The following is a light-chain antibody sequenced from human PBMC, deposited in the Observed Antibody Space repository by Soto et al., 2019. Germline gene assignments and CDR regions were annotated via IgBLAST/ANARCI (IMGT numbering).Light chain of an antibody. Sequence: QSAPTQPPSVSGSPGQSVTISCTGTSSDVGHYSYVSWYQQHPGKGPKLVIYDVTKRPSGVPDRFSGSKSGNTASQTISGLQAEDEADYYCCSYAGSSTLYVFGTGTKVTVL. CDR2: DVT. J-gene: IGLJ1*01. V-gene: IGLV2-11*01. CDR3: CSYAGSSTLYV. CDR1: SSDVGHYSY.